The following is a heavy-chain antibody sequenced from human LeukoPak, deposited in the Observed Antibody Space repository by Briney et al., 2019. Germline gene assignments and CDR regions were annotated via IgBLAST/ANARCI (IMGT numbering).Heavy chain of an antibody. CDR1: GGSISSYY. Sequence: PSETLSLTCTVSGGSISSYYWSWIRQPPGKGLEWIGYIYYSGSTNYNPSLKSRVTISVDTSKNQFSLKLSSVTAADTAVYYCARNTVTTRGTYYYYYMDVWGKGTTVTISS. V-gene: IGHV4-59*01. CDR3: ARNTVTTRGTYYYYYMDV. D-gene: IGHD4-17*01. J-gene: IGHJ6*03. CDR2: IYYSGST.